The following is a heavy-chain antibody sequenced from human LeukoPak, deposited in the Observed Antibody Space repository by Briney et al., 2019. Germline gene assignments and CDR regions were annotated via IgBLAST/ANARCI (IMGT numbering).Heavy chain of an antibody. V-gene: IGHV3-30*18. CDR1: GFTFSSYG. CDR2: ISYDGSNK. Sequence: GGSLRLSCAASGFTFSSYGMHWVRQAPGKGLEWVAVISYDGSNKYYADCVKGRFTISRDNSKNTLYLRMNSLRAEDTAVYYCAKIAAAGTDYWGQGTLVTVSS. CDR3: AKIAAAGTDY. J-gene: IGHJ4*02. D-gene: IGHD6-13*01.